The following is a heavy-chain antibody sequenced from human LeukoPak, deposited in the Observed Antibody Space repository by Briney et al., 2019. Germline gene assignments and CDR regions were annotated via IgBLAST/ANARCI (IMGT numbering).Heavy chain of an antibody. J-gene: IGHJ5*02. Sequence: GGSLRLSCAASGFTFSSSAMSWVRQAPGKGLEWVSAISNNGGYTYYADSVQGRFTISRDNSKRTLCLQMNSLRAEDTAVYYCAKQLGYCSDVSCYFPSWGQGTLVTVSS. V-gene: IGHV3-23*01. D-gene: IGHD2-15*01. CDR1: GFTFSSSA. CDR3: AKQLGYCSDVSCYFPS. CDR2: ISNNGGYT.